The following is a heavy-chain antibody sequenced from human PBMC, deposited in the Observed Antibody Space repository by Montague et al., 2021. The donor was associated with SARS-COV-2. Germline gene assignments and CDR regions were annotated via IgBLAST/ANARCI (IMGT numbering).Heavy chain of an antibody. CDR1: GFTFSSFA. CDR2: IYTGGSRT. J-gene: IGHJ4*02. CDR3: SGNMYFYDSRGYQNIDY. Sequence: LRLSCAASGFTFSSFAMSWVRQAPGKGLEWVSIIYTGGSRTHYTDSVKGRFIISRDDSKNTLYLQMNGLRVEDTAIYYCSGNMYFYDSRGYQNIDYWGQGILVAVSS. V-gene: IGHV3-23*03. D-gene: IGHD3-22*01.